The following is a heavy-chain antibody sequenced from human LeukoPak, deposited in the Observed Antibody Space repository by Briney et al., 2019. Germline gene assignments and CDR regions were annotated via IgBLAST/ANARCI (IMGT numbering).Heavy chain of an antibody. Sequence: GGSLRLSCAAYGFTVSSNYMSWDRQAPGKGLEWVSVIYSGGSTYYADSVKGRFTISRDNSKNTLYLQMNSLRAEDTAVYYCARLGCSGGSCYSGEDYFDYWGQGTLVTVSS. CDR3: ARLGCSGGSCYSGEDYFDY. J-gene: IGHJ4*02. CDR1: GFTVSSNY. V-gene: IGHV3-53*01. D-gene: IGHD2-15*01. CDR2: IYSGGST.